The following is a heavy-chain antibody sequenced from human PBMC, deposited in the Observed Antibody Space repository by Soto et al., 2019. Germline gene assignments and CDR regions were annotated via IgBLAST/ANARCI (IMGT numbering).Heavy chain of an antibody. Sequence: PGESLKISCKGSGYSFTSYWIGWVRQMPGKGLEWMGIIYPGDSDTRYSPSFQGQVTISADKSISTAYLQWSSLKASDTAMYYCARRNYDILTGYPNAFDIWGQGTMVTVS. D-gene: IGHD3-9*01. J-gene: IGHJ3*02. CDR1: GYSFTSYW. V-gene: IGHV5-51*01. CDR3: ARRNYDILTGYPNAFDI. CDR2: IYPGDSDT.